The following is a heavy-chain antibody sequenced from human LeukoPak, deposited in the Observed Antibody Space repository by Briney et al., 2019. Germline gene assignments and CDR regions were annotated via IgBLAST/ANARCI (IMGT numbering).Heavy chain of an antibody. CDR1: GYIFTSYG. D-gene: IGHD6-19*01. CDR3: ARDGIGWYSPTPQDY. J-gene: IGHJ4*02. Sequence: ASVNVSCEASGYIFTSYGFAWVRQAPGQGPEWMGWISALNGNTNYAQKFQGRVTMTTDTSTSTAYMELRSLTSDDTAVYYCARDGIGWYSPTPQDYWGQGTLVTVSS. V-gene: IGHV1-18*01. CDR2: ISALNGNT.